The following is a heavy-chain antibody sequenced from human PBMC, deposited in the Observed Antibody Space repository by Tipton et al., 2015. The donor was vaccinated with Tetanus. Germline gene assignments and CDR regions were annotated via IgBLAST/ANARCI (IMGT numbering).Heavy chain of an antibody. Sequence: QLVQSGAEVKKPGASVKVSCKASGYTFTSYGISWVRQAPGQGLERKGWISAYNGNTYYAQKLQVRVTMTTDTSTSTAYMELSSLRSDDTAAYYCARVGRSELVRDAPFWSGPNWFDPWGQGTLVTVSS. CDR1: GYTFTSYG. V-gene: IGHV1-18*04. CDR3: ARVGRSELVRDAPFWSGPNWFDP. D-gene: IGHD3-3*01. J-gene: IGHJ5*02. CDR2: ISAYNGNT.